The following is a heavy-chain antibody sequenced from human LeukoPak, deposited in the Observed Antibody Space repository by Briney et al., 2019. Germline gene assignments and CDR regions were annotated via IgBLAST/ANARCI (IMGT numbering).Heavy chain of an antibody. CDR2: IKSKNDGGAI. CDR3: TTDPRD. J-gene: IGHJ4*02. Sequence: GGSLRLSCVASGIAFSKTWMSWVRQAPGKGLEWVGCIKSKNDGGAIDYIEPVKGRFTISRDDAKNTVYLQMNSLKTEDTAMYYCTTDPRDWGQGTLVTVSS. V-gene: IGHV3-15*01. CDR1: GIAFSKTW.